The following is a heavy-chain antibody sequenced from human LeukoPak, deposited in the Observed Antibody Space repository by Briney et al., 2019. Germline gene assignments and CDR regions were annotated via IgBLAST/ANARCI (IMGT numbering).Heavy chain of an antibody. V-gene: IGHV3-7*01. CDR1: GFTFSSYW. Sequence: PGGSLRLSCAASGFTFSSYWMNWARQAPGKGLEWVASINHNGNVNYYVDSVKGRFTISRDNAKNSLYLQMNSLRAEDTAIYYCARDPGGWGAFDIWGQGTMVTVSS. J-gene: IGHJ3*02. CDR3: ARDPGGWGAFDI. D-gene: IGHD3-16*01. CDR2: INHNGNVN.